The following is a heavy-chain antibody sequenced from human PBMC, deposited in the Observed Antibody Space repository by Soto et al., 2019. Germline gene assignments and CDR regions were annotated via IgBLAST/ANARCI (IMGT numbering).Heavy chain of an antibody. CDR3: ARGSSSYYDYGMDV. CDR2: IYDSGST. CDR1: GDSISRGGYS. D-gene: IGHD6-6*01. J-gene: IGHJ6*02. Sequence: SETLSLTCAVSGDSISRGGYSWTWIRQPPGKALEWIGNIYDSGSTSYNPSLKSRVTIPVDTSKNQFSLRLTSVTAADTAVYFCARGSSSYYDYGMDVWGQGTTVTVSS. V-gene: IGHV4-30-2*01.